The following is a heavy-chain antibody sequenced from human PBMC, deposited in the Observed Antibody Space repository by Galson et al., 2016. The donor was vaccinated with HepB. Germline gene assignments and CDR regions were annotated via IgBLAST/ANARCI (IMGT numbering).Heavy chain of an antibody. CDR1: GDSISSYY. Sequence: SETLSLTCTVSGDSISSYYWNWIRQPPGKGLEWIGFIFSSGSTKYNPSLRGRVILSVDTSKNQFSLKLTSVTAADTAMYYCARSTYSFHYWGQGILVTVSS. CDR3: ARSTYSFHY. V-gene: IGHV4-59*01. CDR2: IFSSGST. D-gene: IGHD2-2*01. J-gene: IGHJ4*02.